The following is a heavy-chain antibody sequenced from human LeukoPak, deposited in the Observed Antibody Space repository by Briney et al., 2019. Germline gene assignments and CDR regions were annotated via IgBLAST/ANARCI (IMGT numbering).Heavy chain of an antibody. CDR3: ARGRDRSKAGDH. V-gene: IGHV4-34*01. J-gene: IGHJ4*02. CDR1: GGSCDDYY. Sequence: PSETLSLTCAVYGGSCDDYYCSWIRQPPGKGLEWIGEIHPSGIFYYNSSLVSRVTISIDASKTQFSLRLTSVTAADTAFYYCARGRDRSKAGDHWGQGSPVTVSS. CDR2: IHPSGIF. D-gene: IGHD5-24*01.